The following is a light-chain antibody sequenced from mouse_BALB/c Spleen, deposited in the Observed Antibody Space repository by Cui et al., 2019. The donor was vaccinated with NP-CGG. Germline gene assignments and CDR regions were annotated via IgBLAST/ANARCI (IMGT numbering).Light chain of an antibody. Sequence: VTQESALTTSPGETVTLTGRSSTGAVATSNYANWVQEKPDHLFTGLIGGTNNRVPGVPARFSGSLIGDKAALTITGAQTEDEAIYFCALWYSNHWVFGGGTKLTVL. CDR2: GTN. V-gene: IGLV1*01. J-gene: IGLJ1*01. CDR1: TGAVATSNY. CDR3: ALWYSNHWV.